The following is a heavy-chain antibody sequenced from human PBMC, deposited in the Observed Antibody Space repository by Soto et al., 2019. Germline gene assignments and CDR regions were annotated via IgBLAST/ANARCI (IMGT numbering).Heavy chain of an antibody. Sequence: SLRLSCAASGFIFRSYAIHWVRQAPGKGLEWVAVIWYDGNNKYYADSVKGRFTISRDNSNNTLYVQMTSLRAEDTAVYYCARGLHSLFDYWGQGTLVTVSS. V-gene: IGHV3-33*08. CDR1: GFIFRSYA. CDR2: IWYDGNNK. CDR3: ARGLHSLFDY. D-gene: IGHD2-21*01. J-gene: IGHJ4*02.